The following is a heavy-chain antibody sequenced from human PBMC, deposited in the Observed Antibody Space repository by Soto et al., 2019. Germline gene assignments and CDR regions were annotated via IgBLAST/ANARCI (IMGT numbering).Heavy chain of an antibody. D-gene: IGHD1-26*01. J-gene: IGHJ4*02. CDR2: IYTSGSI. CDR1: GGSIRGSSYY. Sequence: PSETLSLTCTVSGGSIRGSSYYWNWIRQPAGKGLEWIGRIYTSGSISYNPSLKSRVTMSADTSKNQFSLKLSSVTAADTAVYYCARGDDGSYSLPYDYWGQGTLVTVSS. V-gene: IGHV4-61*02. CDR3: ARGDDGSYSLPYDY.